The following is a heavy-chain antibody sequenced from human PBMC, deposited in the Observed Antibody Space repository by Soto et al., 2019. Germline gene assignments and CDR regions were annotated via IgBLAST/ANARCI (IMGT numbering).Heavy chain of an antibody. CDR2: IYYSGST. CDR3: ATTYYDILTGYSFDY. V-gene: IGHV4-59*08. CDR1: GGSISSYY. D-gene: IGHD3-9*01. J-gene: IGHJ4*02. Sequence: QVQLQESGPGLVKPSETLSLTCTVSGGSISSYYWTWIRQPPGKGLEWIGYIYYSGSTTYNPPLKSRVTFSVDTSKNQFSLKLSSVTAADTAVYYCATTYYDILTGYSFDYWGQGTLVTVSS.